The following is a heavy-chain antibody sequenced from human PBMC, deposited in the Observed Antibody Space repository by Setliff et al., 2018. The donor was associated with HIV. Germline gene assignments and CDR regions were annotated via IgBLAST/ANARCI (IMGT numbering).Heavy chain of an antibody. CDR3: ARGPQSYVDVVPTIGRYYFDY. V-gene: IGHV1-2*02. J-gene: IGHJ4*02. CDR2: INPHSGGT. Sequence: ASVKVSCKASGFTFTGYYLHWVRQAPGQGLEWMGWINPHSGGTNYAQNFPGRVTMTRDTSISTAYMELSRLRSDDTAVFYCARGPQSYVDVVPTIGRYYFDYWGQGTLVTVSS. CDR1: GFTFTGYY. D-gene: IGHD5-12*01.